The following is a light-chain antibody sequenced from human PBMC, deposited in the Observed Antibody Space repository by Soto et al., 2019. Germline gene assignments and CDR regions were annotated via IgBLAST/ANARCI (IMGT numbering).Light chain of an antibody. V-gene: IGLV2-14*01. CDR2: DVS. Sequence: QSALTQPASVSGSPGQSVTISCTGTSSDVGDYNYVSWYQQHPGKAPKLMIYDVSYRPSGVSNRFSGSKSGNTASLTISGLQAEDEADYYCSSYTGSTSYVFGGGTKLTVL. CDR1: SSDVGDYNY. J-gene: IGLJ1*01. CDR3: SSYTGSTSYV.